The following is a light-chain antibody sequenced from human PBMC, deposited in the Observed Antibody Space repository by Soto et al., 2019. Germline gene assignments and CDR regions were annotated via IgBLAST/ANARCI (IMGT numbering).Light chain of an antibody. CDR2: GAS. CDR1: ESISRDY. V-gene: IGKV3-20*01. Sequence: EIVLTQSPGTLSLSPGQRATLSCRASESISRDYLAWYQQRLGQAPRLLIYGASSGATGIPDRFSGSGSGTDFTLTISRLEPEDFAIYYCQQYGGVPYTFGQGNKVDIK. J-gene: IGKJ2*01. CDR3: QQYGGVPYT.